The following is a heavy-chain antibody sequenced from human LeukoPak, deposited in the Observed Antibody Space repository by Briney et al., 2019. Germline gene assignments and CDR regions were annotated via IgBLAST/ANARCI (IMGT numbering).Heavy chain of an antibody. D-gene: IGHD3-22*01. Sequence: GGSLRLSCAASGFTFSSYAMSWVRQAPGKGLEWVSAISGSGGSTYYADSVKGRFTISRDNSKNTLYLQMNSLRAEDTAAYYCAAPSHRSGYFRLLLDYWGQGTLVTVSS. CDR2: ISGSGGST. CDR1: GFTFSSYA. J-gene: IGHJ4*02. CDR3: AAPSHRSGYFRLLLDY. V-gene: IGHV3-23*01.